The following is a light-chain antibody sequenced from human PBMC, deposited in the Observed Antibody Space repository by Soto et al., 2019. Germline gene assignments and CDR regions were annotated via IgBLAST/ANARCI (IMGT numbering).Light chain of an antibody. CDR2: GTF. CDR1: RGVGHD. Sequence: AIQMTQSPSSLSASVGDTVTITCRASRGVGHDLGWYQQKPGKAPRLLIYGTFSLQSGVPSRFSGSGSGTDFTLTISSLQPDDFATYYCLQDFKYPRTFGQGTKVEVK. J-gene: IGKJ1*01. V-gene: IGKV1-6*01. CDR3: LQDFKYPRT.